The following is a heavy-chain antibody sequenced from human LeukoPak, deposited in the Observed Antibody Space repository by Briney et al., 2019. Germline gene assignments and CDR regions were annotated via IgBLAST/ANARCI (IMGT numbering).Heavy chain of an antibody. CDR2: FDPEDGET. V-gene: IGHV1-24*01. CDR1: GYTLTELS. CDR3: ATSPYSSSWYTRSAFDI. D-gene: IGHD6-13*01. J-gene: IGHJ3*02. Sequence: ASVKVSCKVSGYTLTELSMHWVRQAPGKGLEWMGGFDPEDGETIYAQKFQGRVTMTEDTSTDTAYMELSSLRSEDTAVYYCATSPYSSSWYTRSAFDIWGQGTMVTVSS.